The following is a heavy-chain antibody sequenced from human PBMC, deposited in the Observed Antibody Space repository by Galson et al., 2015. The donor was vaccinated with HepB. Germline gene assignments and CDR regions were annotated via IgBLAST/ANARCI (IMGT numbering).Heavy chain of an antibody. CDR1: GGSMNSYY. CDR2: ISDSGSI. V-gene: IGHV4-59*01. J-gene: IGHJ6*02. CDR3: ARGIVGTVRQFKFHHMDV. D-gene: IGHD2-15*01. Sequence: ETLSLTCTVSGGSMNSYYWSWIRQPPGKGLEWIGYISDSGSINYNPSLWSRVTISAGSSKNQFSLKVISVTAADTAVYYCARGIVGTVRQFKFHHMDVWGQGTPVTVSS.